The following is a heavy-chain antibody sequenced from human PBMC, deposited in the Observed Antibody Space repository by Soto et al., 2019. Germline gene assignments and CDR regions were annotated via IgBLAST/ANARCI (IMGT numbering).Heavy chain of an antibody. CDR1: DDSISSSNW. J-gene: IGHJ4*02. Sequence: SETLSLTCAVSDDSISSSNWWTWVRQPPGKGLEWIGEIYHSGSTNYNPSLKSRVTISVDKSKNQFSLELSSVAAADTAVYYCARSYYDSSGPGYWGQGTLVTVSS. D-gene: IGHD3-22*01. V-gene: IGHV4-4*02. CDR2: IYHSGST. CDR3: ARSYYDSSGPGY.